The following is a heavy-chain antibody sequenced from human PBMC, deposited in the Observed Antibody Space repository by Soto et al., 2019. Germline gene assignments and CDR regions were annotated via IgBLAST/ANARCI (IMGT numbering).Heavy chain of an antibody. CDR3: VKSRGGNNFDFFD. CDR1: GFTFSSYA. V-gene: IGHV3-64D*06. J-gene: IGHJ4*02. D-gene: IGHD5-12*01. CDR2: IRGNGDPP. Sequence: GGSLRLSCSASGFTFSSYAMHWVRQAPGKGLEYVSGIRGNGDPPFYADSVKGRFTISRDNSKKTLYLQMSSLSADDTAVYYCVKSRGGNNFDFFDWGQGALVNVSS.